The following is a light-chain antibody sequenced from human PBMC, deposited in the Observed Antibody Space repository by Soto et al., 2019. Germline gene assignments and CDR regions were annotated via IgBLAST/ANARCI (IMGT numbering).Light chain of an antibody. Sequence: EFVVTQSLATLSVPPGERVTLSCRASQSVSSSLAWYQQRPGQAPRLLIYGTSSRATGFPDRFSGSGSGTDFTLTISRLEPEDFAVYYCHQRSNGPPWTFGQGTKVDIK. V-gene: IGKV3-11*01. CDR1: QSVSSS. CDR3: HQRSNGPPWT. J-gene: IGKJ1*01. CDR2: GTS.